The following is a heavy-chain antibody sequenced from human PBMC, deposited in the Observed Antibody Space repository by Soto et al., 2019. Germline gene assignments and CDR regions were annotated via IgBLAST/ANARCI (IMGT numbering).Heavy chain of an antibody. CDR3: ARPMVPSVLRHPLACGMDV. V-gene: IGHV5-51*01. D-gene: IGHD3-3*01. CDR2: IYPGDSDT. CDR1: GYSFTSYW. J-gene: IGHJ6*02. Sequence: PGESLKISCKGSGYSFTSYWIGWVRQMPGKGLEWMGIIYPGDSDTRYSPSFQGQVTISADKSISTAYLQWSSLKASDTAMYYCARPMVPSVLRHPLACGMDVWAQGTTVTVSS.